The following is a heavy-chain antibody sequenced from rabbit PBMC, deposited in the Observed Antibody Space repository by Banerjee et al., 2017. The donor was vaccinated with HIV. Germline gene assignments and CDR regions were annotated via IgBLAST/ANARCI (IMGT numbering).Heavy chain of an antibody. Sequence: QSLEESGGDLVKPGASLTLTCKASGIDFSSSYYMCWVRQAPGKGLEWIACIYTGGSGSTWYASWAKGRFTISKTSSTTVTLQLTSLTAADTATYFCARSSDYYGGYDLWGQGTLVTVS. CDR2: IYTGGSGST. CDR1: GIDFSSSYY. J-gene: IGHJ4*01. V-gene: IGHV1S40*01. D-gene: IGHD1-1*01. CDR3: ARSSDYYGGYDL.